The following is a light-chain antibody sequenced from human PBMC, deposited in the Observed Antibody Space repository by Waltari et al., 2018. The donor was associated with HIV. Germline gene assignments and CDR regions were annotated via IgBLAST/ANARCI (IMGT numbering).Light chain of an antibody. V-gene: IGLV1-44*01. J-gene: IGLJ2*01. CDR2: NTN. CDR3: AAWDDSLNAHVL. CDR1: NSHTRSNI. Sequence: HSVLTQPPSASGTPGQTVPIPSSGSNSHTRSNILNLYQQLPGTAPKLLIYNTNRRPSGVSDRFSGSKSGTSASLAISGLQSEDEADYYWAAWDDSLNAHVLFGGGTKLTVL.